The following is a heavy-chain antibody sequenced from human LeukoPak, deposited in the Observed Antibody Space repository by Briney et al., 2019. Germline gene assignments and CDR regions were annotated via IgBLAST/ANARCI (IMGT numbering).Heavy chain of an antibody. CDR3: ARMIGDDAFDI. V-gene: IGHV4-39*01. CDR1: GGSISSSSYY. Sequence: SETLSLTCTVSGGSISSSSYYWDWIRQPPGEGLEWIGTIYYSGTTYYNPSLKSRVTISVDTSRHQFSLKLSSVTATDTAVYYCARMIGDDAFDIWGQGTMVTVSS. D-gene: IGHD3-22*01. CDR2: IYYSGTT. J-gene: IGHJ3*02.